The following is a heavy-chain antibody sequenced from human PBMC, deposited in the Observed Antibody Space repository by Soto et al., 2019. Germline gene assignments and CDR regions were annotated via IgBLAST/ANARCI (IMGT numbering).Heavy chain of an antibody. CDR2: ITPVFGTA. CDR1: ADTFNSYS. D-gene: IGHD4-17*01. CDR3: ARSLDGTTVTKGFDP. V-gene: IGHV1-69*01. Sequence: QVQLVQSGAEVKKPGSSVKVSCKASADTFNSYSLSWLRQAPGQRLEWMGGITPVFGTADYAQSFEDRLTITADDSTSTVYMELRSLRSDDAVVYYCARSLDGTTVTKGFDPWGQGALVTVSS. J-gene: IGHJ5*02.